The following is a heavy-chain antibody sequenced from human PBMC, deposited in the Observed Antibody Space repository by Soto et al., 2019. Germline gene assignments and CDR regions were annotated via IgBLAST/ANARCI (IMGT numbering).Heavy chain of an antibody. V-gene: IGHV1-69*12. D-gene: IGHD3-10*01. CDR1: GGTFSSYA. CDR2: IIPIVGTA. CDR3: ASPMVRGVRNYYYGMDV. Sequence: QVQLVQSGAEVKKPGSSVKVSCKASGGTFSSYAISWVRQAPGQGLEWMGGIIPIVGTANYAQKFQGRVTINADESTSTAYMELSSLRSEDTAVYDCASPMVRGVRNYYYGMDVWGQGTTVTVSS. J-gene: IGHJ6*02.